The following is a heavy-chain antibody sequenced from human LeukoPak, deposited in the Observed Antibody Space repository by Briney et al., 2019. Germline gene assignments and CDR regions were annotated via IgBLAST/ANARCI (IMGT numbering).Heavy chain of an antibody. V-gene: IGHV3-21*01. Sequence: PGGSLRLSCAAPGFTFSSYSMNWVRQAPGKGLEWVSSISSSSSYIYYADSVKGRFTISRDNAKNSLYLQMNSLRAEDTAVYYCARGYCSSTSCYRYYYYYGMDVWGQGTTVTVSS. CDR1: GFTFSSYS. CDR3: ARGYCSSTSCYRYYYYYGMDV. J-gene: IGHJ6*02. D-gene: IGHD2-2*02. CDR2: ISSSSSYI.